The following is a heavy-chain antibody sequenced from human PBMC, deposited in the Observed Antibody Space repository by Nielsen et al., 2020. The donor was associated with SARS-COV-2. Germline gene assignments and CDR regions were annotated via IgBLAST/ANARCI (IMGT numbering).Heavy chain of an antibody. CDR2: ISSSSSYT. D-gene: IGHD6-13*01. J-gene: IGHJ2*01. V-gene: IGHV3-11*06. CDR3: ARDVDSSSWYVGL. CDR1: GFTFSDYY. Sequence: GESLKISCAASGFTFSDYYMSWIRQAPGKGLEWVSYISSSSSYTNYADSVKGRFTISRDNSKNTLYLQMNSLRAEDTAVYYCARDVDSSSWYVGLWGRGTLVTVSS.